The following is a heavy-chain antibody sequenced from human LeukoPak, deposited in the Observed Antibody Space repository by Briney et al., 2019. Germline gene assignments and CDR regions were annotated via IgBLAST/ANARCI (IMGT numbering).Heavy chain of an antibody. V-gene: IGHV3-30*02. Sequence: GGSLRLPCGASGFTLSTSGMHWFRQPPGMGLEGVAFIRYDGSNTYYADSVRGRFTISRDNSKNTLYLQMNSLRTEDTAVYYCAKNPGYSSTWYLLDCRGQGTLVTVSS. J-gene: IGHJ4*02. D-gene: IGHD6-13*01. CDR1: GFTLSTSG. CDR2: IRYDGSNT. CDR3: AKNPGYSSTWYLLDC.